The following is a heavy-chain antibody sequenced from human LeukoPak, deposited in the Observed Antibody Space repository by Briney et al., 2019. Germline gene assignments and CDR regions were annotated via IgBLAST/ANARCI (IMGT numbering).Heavy chain of an antibody. J-gene: IGHJ5*02. Sequence: SETLSLTCTVSGGSFSSGGYYWSWIRQHPGKGLEWIGYIYDSGSTYYNPSLKSRVTISVDTSKNQFSLKLSSVTAADTAVYYCARQRPQWLAYNWFDPWGQGTLVTVSS. V-gene: IGHV4-31*03. CDR2: IYDSGST. CDR1: GGSFSSGGYY. CDR3: ARQRPQWLAYNWFDP. D-gene: IGHD6-19*01.